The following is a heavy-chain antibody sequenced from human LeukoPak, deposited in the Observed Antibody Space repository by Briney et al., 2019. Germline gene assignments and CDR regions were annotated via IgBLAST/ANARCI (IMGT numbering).Heavy chain of an antibody. CDR1: GFTFSSYG. CDR2: IRYDGSNK. D-gene: IGHD2-2*02. Sequence: PGGSLRLSCAASGFTFSSYGMHWVRQAPGKGLEWVAFIRYDGSNKYYADSVKGRFTISRDNSKNTLYLQMNSLRAEDTAVYYCARDGRYCSSTSCYIGYYYYYYMDVWGKGTTVTVSS. V-gene: IGHV3-30*02. J-gene: IGHJ6*03. CDR3: ARDGRYCSSTSCYIGYYYYYYMDV.